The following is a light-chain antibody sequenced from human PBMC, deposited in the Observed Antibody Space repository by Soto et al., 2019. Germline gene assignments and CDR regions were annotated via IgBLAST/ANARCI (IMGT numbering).Light chain of an antibody. J-gene: IGKJ5*01. CDR2: KAS. Sequence: DIQMTQSPSTLSASVGDRVTITCRASQSISSWLAWYQQKPGKAPKLLIYKASSLESGVPSRFSGSGSGTEFTLTISSLQPDDFATYYCQQYNSYSITFGQGTRLA. CDR1: QSISSW. CDR3: QQYNSYSIT. V-gene: IGKV1-5*03.